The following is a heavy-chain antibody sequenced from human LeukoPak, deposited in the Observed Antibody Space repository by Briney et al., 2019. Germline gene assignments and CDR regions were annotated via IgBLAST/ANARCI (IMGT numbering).Heavy chain of an antibody. CDR3: ARGRVLLWFGESVGYFDH. Sequence: RASVKVSCKASGYTFTSYGISWVRQAPGQGLEWMGWISAYNGNTNYAQKLQGRVTMTTDTSTSTAYMELRSLRSDDTAVYYCARGRVLLWFGESVGYFDHWGQGTLVAVSS. D-gene: IGHD3-10*01. CDR1: GYTFTSYG. CDR2: ISAYNGNT. J-gene: IGHJ4*02. V-gene: IGHV1-18*01.